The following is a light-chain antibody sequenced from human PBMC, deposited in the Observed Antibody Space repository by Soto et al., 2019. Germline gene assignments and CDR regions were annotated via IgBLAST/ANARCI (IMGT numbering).Light chain of an antibody. CDR3: QSYDSSLSGDVV. J-gene: IGLJ2*01. CDR1: SSNIGAGYD. Sequence: QSVLTQPPSVSGDPGQRVTISCTGSSSNIGAGYDVHWYQQLPGTAPKLLIYGNSNRPSGVPDRFSGSKSGTSASLAITGLQAEDEADYYCQSYDSSLSGDVVFGGGTQLTVL. CDR2: GNS. V-gene: IGLV1-40*01.